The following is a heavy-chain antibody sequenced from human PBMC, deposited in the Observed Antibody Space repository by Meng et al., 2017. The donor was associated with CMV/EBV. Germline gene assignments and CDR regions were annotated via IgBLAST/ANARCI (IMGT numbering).Heavy chain of an antibody. Sequence: LQESVPGLVKPSQTLSLTCTGSGGSISSGSYYWSWIRQPAGKGLEWIGYIYYSGSTYYNPSLKSRVTISVDTSKNQFSLKLSSVTAADTAVYYCARVGRTSCYDYWGQGTLVTVSS. J-gene: IGHJ4*02. CDR1: GGSISSGSYY. CDR3: ARVGRTSCYDY. D-gene: IGHD2-2*01. CDR2: IYYSGST. V-gene: IGHV4-30-4*08.